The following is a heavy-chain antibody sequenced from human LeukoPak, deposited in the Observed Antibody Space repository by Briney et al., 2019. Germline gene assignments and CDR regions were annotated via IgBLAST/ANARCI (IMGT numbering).Heavy chain of an antibody. D-gene: IGHD2-15*01. CDR1: GYSFTSYW. J-gene: IGHJ5*02. CDR2: IYPGDSDP. V-gene: IGHV5-51*01. CDR3: ARTRVVAATNWFDP. Sequence: GESLKISCKGSGYSFTSYWIGWVRQMPGKGLEWMGIIYPGDSDPRYSPSCQGQVTISADKSISTAYLQWSSLKAPDTAMYYCARTRVVAATNWFDPWGQGTLVTVSS.